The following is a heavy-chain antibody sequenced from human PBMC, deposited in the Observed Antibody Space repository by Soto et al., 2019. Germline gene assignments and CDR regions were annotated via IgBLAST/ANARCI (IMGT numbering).Heavy chain of an antibody. Sequence: PGGSLRLSCAASGFTFSSYGMHWVRQAPGKGLEWVAVISYDGSNKYYADSVKGRFTISRDNSKNTLYLQMNSLRAEDTAVYYCAKDETYYYDSSGYYYWWGQGTLV. CDR2: ISYDGSNK. J-gene: IGHJ4*02. V-gene: IGHV3-30*18. D-gene: IGHD3-22*01. CDR1: GFTFSSYG. CDR3: AKDETYYYDSSGYYYW.